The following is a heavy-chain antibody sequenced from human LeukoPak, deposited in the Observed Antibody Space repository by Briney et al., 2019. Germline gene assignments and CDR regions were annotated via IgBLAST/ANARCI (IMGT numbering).Heavy chain of an antibody. CDR1: GFTFSSYG. CDR2: IWYDGGNK. V-gene: IGHV3-33*01. CDR3: ARDGPYDILTGYSSSGMDV. Sequence: GGSLRLSCAASGFTFSSYGMHWVRQAPGKGLEWVAVIWYDGGNKYYADSVKGRFTISRDNSKNTLYLQMNSLRAEDTAVYYCARDGPYDILTGYSSSGMDVWGQGTTVTVSS. J-gene: IGHJ6*02. D-gene: IGHD3-9*01.